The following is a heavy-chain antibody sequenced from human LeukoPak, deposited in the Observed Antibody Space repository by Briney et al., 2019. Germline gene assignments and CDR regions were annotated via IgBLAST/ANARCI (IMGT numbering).Heavy chain of an antibody. V-gene: IGHV4-59*01. CDR2: IYYSGST. CDR3: ARLNYYDSSGSPPNWFDP. J-gene: IGHJ5*02. D-gene: IGHD3-22*01. CDR1: GGSISSYY. Sequence: SETLSLTCTVSGGSISSYYWSWIRQPPGKGLEWIGYIYYSGSTSYNPSLKSRVTISVDTSKNQFSLKLSSVTAADTAVYYCARLNYYDSSGSPPNWFDPWGQGTLVTVSS.